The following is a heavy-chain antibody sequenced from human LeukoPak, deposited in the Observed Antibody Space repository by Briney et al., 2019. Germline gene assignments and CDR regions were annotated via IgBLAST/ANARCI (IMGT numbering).Heavy chain of an antibody. CDR3: ARTNGYYDL. D-gene: IGHD1/OR15-1a*01. Sequence: GGSLRLSCAASGFTFSSYAMSWVREAPARGLEWVSSLRGNGDTFYADSVRGRFTLSRDDSRNTVYLQLNNLRVEDTAVYYCARTNGYYDLWGRGTLVTVSS. CDR1: GFTFSSYA. V-gene: IGHV3-23*01. CDR2: LRGNGDT. J-gene: IGHJ2*01.